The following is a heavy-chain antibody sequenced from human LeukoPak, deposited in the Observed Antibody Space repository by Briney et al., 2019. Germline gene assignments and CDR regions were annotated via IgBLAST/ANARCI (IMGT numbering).Heavy chain of an antibody. J-gene: IGHJ4*02. V-gene: IGHV1-2*02. CDR1: GYTFTGYY. D-gene: IGHD6-19*01. Sequence: ASVKVSCKASGYTFTGYYMHWVRQAPGQGLEWMGWINPNSGGTNYAQKLQGRVTMTTDTSTSTAYMELRSLRSDDTAVYYCARVDSSGWSPSRADYWGQGTLVTVSS. CDR3: ARVDSSGWSPSRADY. CDR2: INPNSGGT.